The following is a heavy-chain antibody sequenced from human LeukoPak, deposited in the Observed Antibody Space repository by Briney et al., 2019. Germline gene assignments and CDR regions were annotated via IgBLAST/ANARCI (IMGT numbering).Heavy chain of an antibody. CDR1: GFTFSSYS. CDR2: ISSSSSYI. V-gene: IGHV3-21*01. D-gene: IGHD5-24*01. Sequence: SGGSLRLSCAASGFTFSSYSMNWVRQAPGKGLEWVSSISSSSSYIYYADSVKGRFTISRGNAKNSLYLQMNSLRAEDTAVYYCARDGGDGYNYPSYAFDIWGQGTMVTVSS. CDR3: ARDGGDGYNYPSYAFDI. J-gene: IGHJ3*02.